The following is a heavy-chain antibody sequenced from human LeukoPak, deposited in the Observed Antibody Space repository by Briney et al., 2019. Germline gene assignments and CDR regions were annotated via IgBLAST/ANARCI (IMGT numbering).Heavy chain of an antibody. CDR3: ARAARGGSYWYAFDI. D-gene: IGHD1-26*01. J-gene: IGHJ3*02. Sequence: SETLSLTCTVSGGSINSSDYYWGWIRQPPGKGLEWIGSIYHSGSMYASLKSRVTISVDTSKNQFSLKMSSVTAADAAVYYCARAARGGSYWYAFDIWGQGTMVTVSS. CDR1: GGSINSSDYY. CDR2: IYHSGSM. V-gene: IGHV4-39*01.